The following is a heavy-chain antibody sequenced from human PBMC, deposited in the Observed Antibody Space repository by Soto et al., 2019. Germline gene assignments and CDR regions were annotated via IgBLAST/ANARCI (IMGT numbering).Heavy chain of an antibody. CDR3: ARSYYDSSGYSPPFDY. D-gene: IGHD3-22*01. Sequence: PGGSLRLSCAASGFTFSTSTMNWLRQAPGKGLEWVSSISSSSTYIYYADSLKGRFTISRDNAKNSLFLQMNSLRAEDTAVYYCARSYYDSSGYSPPFDYWGQGTLVTVSS. J-gene: IGHJ4*02. CDR2: ISSSSTYI. V-gene: IGHV3-21*01. CDR1: GFTFSTST.